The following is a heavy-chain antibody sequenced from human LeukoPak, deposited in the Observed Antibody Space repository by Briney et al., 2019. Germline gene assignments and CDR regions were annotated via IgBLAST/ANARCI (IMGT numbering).Heavy chain of an antibody. V-gene: IGHV1-69*13. J-gene: IGHJ4*02. CDR1: GCTFSSYA. CDR2: IIPIFGTA. D-gene: IGHD6-19*01. Sequence: SVKVSCKASGCTFSSYAISWVRQAPGQGLEWMGGIIPIFGTAKYAQKFQGRVTITADESTSTAYMELSSLSSEDTAVYYCAREASGWPSYFYYWGQGTLVTVSS. CDR3: AREASGWPSYFYY.